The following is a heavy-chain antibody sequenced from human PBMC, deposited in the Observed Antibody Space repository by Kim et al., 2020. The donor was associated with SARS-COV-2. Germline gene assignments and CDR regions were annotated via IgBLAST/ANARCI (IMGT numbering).Heavy chain of an antibody. D-gene: IGHD3-16*01. Sequence: VGSLRLSCATSGFTFSAYDMNWVRQAPGKGLEWLSFITKSSTTIYYADSVEGRFTISRDNAKNSLFLQMNSLRDEDTALYYCVRDRMGGAFDVWGQGTMVTVSS. CDR3: VRDRMGGAFDV. J-gene: IGHJ3*01. CDR2: ITKSSTTI. V-gene: IGHV3-48*02. CDR1: GFTFSAYD.